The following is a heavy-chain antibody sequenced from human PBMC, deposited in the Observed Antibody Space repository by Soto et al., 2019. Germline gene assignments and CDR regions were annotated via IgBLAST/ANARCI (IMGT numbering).Heavy chain of an antibody. CDR1: GFTFSSYS. J-gene: IGHJ4*02. D-gene: IGHD2-2*01. CDR2: ISSSSSYI. V-gene: IGHV3-21*01. CDR3: AKDGGIVVVPAAGDY. Sequence: PGGSLRLSCAASGFTFSSYSMNWVRQAPGKGLEWVSSISSSSSYIYYADSVKGRFTISRDNAKNSLYLQMNSLRAEDTAVYYCAKDGGIVVVPAAGDYWGQGTLVTVSS.